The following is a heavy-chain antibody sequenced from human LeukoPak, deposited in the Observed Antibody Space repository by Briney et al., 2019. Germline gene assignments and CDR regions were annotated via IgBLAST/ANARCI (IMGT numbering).Heavy chain of an antibody. CDR3: ARAYSSSWYFNWFDP. CDR2: IYYSGSS. Sequence: SETLSLTCSVSGGSISSSSSYWGWIRQPPGKGLEWIGSIYYSGSSFDNPALKSRVTISVDTSKNQFSLKLSSVTAADTAVYFCARAYSSSWYFNWFDPWGQGTLVTVSS. J-gene: IGHJ5*02. CDR1: GGSISSSSSY. V-gene: IGHV4-39*01. D-gene: IGHD6-13*01.